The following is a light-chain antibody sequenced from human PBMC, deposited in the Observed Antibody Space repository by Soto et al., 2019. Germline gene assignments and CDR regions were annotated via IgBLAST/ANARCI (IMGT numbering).Light chain of an antibody. V-gene: IGKV3-15*01. J-gene: IGKJ3*01. CDR1: QSVASN. CDR3: QQYNDWPPLT. CDR2: DAS. Sequence: EIVMTQSPATLSVSPGERATLSCRASQSVASNLAWYQQKPGQPPRLLIYDASTRATGIPARFSGSGSGTEFTLTISSLQSEDFAVYYCQQYNDWPPLTFGPGTKVDIK.